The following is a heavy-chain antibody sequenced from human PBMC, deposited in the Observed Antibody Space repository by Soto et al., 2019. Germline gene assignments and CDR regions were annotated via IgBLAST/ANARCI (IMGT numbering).Heavy chain of an antibody. D-gene: IGHD3-22*01. CDR3: ARQEHYYDSSGQSLF. V-gene: IGHV5-51*01. J-gene: IGHJ4*02. Sequence: PGESLKISCKGSGHSFTSYWIGWVRQMPGKGLEWMGIIYPGDSDTRYSPSFQGQVTISADKSISTAYLQWSSLKASDTAMYYCARQEHYYDSSGQSLFWGQGTLVTVSS. CDR1: GHSFTSYW. CDR2: IYPGDSDT.